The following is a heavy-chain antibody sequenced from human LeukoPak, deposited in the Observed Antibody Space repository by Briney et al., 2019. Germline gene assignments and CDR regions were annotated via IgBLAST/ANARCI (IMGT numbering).Heavy chain of an antibody. CDR1: GFTFSSYG. CDR2: IWNDGSKE. D-gene: IGHD6-13*01. V-gene: IGHV3-33*01. J-gene: IGHJ4*02. CDR3: GRVIAGAIDY. Sequence: GGSLRLSCAASGFTFSSYGMHWVRQAPGKGLEWMAIIWNDGSKEYYADSVKGRFTISRDNSQNTLYLEMSSLRVEDTAVYYCGRVIAGAIDYWGQGTLVTVSS.